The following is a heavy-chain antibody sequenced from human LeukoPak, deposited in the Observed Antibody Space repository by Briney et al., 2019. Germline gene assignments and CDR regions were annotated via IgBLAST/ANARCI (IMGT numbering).Heavy chain of an antibody. CDR2: INPNSGGT. CDR1: GYTFTGYY. V-gene: IGHV1-2*02. J-gene: IGHJ6*02. CDR3: ARDHDYSNYRGDYYYGMDV. D-gene: IGHD4-4*01. Sequence: ASVKVSCKASGYTFTGYYMHWVRQAPGQGLEWMGWINPNSGGTNYAQKFQGRVTMTRDTSISTAYMELRSLRSDDTAVYYCARDHDYSNYRGDYYYGMDVWGQGTTVTVSS.